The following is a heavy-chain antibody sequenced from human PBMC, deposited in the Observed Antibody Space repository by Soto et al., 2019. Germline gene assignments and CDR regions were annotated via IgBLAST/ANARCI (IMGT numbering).Heavy chain of an antibody. CDR3: ANTERGYYFDY. J-gene: IGHJ4*02. D-gene: IGHD3-10*01. Sequence: SETLSLTCTVSGGSISSFYWSWIRQPPGKGLEWIGYVYYNGGTNYNPSLKSRVTISVDTSKNQFSLNLSSVTAADTAVYYCANTERGYYFDYWGQGTLVTVSS. CDR2: VYYNGGT. V-gene: IGHV4-59*01. CDR1: GGSISSFY.